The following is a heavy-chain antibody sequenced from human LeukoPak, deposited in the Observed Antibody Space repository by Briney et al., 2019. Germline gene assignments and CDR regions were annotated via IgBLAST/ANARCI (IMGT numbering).Heavy chain of an antibody. Sequence: GGSLRLSCTASGFTLGSHDMHWVRQTTGEGLEWVAAIASGFQTFYAGSLKGRFTVSREDAKNSLYLQMNSPRAGDTAVYYCVREARGYHYTYFDYWGQGTLVTVSS. J-gene: IGHJ4*02. CDR1: GFTLGSHD. CDR3: VREARGYHYTYFDY. D-gene: IGHD5-18*01. V-gene: IGHV3-13*01. CDR2: IASGFQT.